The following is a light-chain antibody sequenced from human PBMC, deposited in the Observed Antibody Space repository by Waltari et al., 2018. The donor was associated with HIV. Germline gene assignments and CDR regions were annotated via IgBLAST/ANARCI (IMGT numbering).Light chain of an antibody. CDR2: SNN. V-gene: IGLV1-44*01. J-gene: IGLJ2*01. CDR1: SPTIESST. CDR3: AAWDDSLNEV. Sequence: QSVLTQPPSASGTPGQRVTISCSGSSPTIESSTVSWYQQLPETAPKLLIYSNNQRPSSVPDRFSGSKSGTSASLAISGLQSEDEADYYCAAWDDSLNEVFGGGTKLTVL.